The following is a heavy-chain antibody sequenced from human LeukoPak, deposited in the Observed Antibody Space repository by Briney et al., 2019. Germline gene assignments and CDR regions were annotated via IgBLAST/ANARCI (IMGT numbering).Heavy chain of an antibody. J-gene: IGHJ4*02. CDR1: GGSFSGYY. CDR3: ARDGSRDGYNFSY. V-gene: IGHV4-34*01. D-gene: IGHD5-24*01. CDR2: INHSGST. Sequence: SETLSLTCAVYGGSFSGYYWSWIRQPPGKGLEWIGEINHSGSTNYNPSLKSRVTISVDTSKNQFSLKLSSVTAADTAVYYCARDGSRDGYNFSYWGQGTLVTVSS.